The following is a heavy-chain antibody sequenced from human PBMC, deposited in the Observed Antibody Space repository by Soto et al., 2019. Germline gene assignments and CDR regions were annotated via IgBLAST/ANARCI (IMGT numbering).Heavy chain of an antibody. CDR3: AQNAYYGSGSLDY. J-gene: IGHJ4*02. V-gene: IGHV2-5*02. CDR2: IYWDDDK. CDR1: GFSLSTGVG. D-gene: IGHD3-10*01. Sequence: QITLKESGPTLVKPTQTLTLTCTISGFSLSTGVGEGWIRQPPGKALECRALIYWDDDKRYSSYRKSRLTITKETSKNQVVLIMTNMDPVDTATYYCAQNAYYGSGSLDYWGQGILVTVSS.